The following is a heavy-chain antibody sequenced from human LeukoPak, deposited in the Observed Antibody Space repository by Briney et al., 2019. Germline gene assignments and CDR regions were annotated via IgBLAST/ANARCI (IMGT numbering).Heavy chain of an antibody. J-gene: IGHJ1*01. CDR1: GFTFSSYA. V-gene: IGHV3-23*01. CDR2: ISGSGGST. D-gene: IGHD1-1*01. CDR3: AKDRVGDDPRAEYFQH. Sequence: GGSLRLSCAASGFTFSSYAMSWVRQAPGKGLEWVSAISGSGGSTYYADSVKGRFTISRDNSKNTLYLQMNSLRAEDTAVYYCAKDRVGDDPRAEYFQHWGQGTLVTVSS.